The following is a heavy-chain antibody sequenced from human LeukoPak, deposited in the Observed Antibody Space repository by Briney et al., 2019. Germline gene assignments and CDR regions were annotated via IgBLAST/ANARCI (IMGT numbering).Heavy chain of an antibody. J-gene: IGHJ4*02. CDR3: ARDRRYSSSWYAPYFDY. CDR1: GGSFSGYY. Sequence: PSETLSLTCAVYGGSFSGYYWSWIRQPPGKGLEWIGEINHSGSTNYNPSLKSRVTISVDTSKNQFSLKLSSVTAADTAVYYCARDRRYSSSWYAPYFDYWGQGTLVTVSS. CDR2: INHSGST. V-gene: IGHV4-34*01. D-gene: IGHD6-13*01.